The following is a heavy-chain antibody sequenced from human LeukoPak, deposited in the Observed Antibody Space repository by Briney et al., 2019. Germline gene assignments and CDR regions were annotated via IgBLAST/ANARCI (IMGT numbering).Heavy chain of an antibody. J-gene: IGHJ4*02. V-gene: IGHV4-59*01. CDR2: IYYSGST. D-gene: IGHD5-12*01. CDR3: ATDKGYHYY. Sequence: SETLSLTCTVSGGSISSYYWSWIRQPPGKGLEWIGYIYYSGSTNYNPSLKSRVTISVDTSKNQFSLKLSSATAADTAVYYCATDKGYHYYWGQGTLVTVSS. CDR1: GGSISSYY.